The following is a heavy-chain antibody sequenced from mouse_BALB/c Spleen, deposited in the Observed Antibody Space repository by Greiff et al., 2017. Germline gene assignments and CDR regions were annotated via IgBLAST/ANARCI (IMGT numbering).Heavy chain of an antibody. D-gene: IGHD2-4*01. CDR1: GFTFTDYY. V-gene: IGHV7-3*02. Sequence: EVKLMESGGGLVQPGGSLRLSCATSGFTFTDYYMSWVRQPPGKGLEWLGFIRNKANGYTTEYSASVKGRFTISRDNSQSILYLQMNTLRAEDSATYYCARVLYYDYDLYYAMDYWGQGTSVTVSS. CDR2: IRNKANGYTT. CDR3: ARVLYYDYDLYYAMDY. J-gene: IGHJ4*01.